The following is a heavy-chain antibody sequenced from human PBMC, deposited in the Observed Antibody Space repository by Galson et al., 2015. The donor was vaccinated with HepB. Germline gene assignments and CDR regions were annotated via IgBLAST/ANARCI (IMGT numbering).Heavy chain of an antibody. V-gene: IGHV1-18*01. CDR1: GYTFTSYG. J-gene: IGHJ6*03. D-gene: IGHD3-3*01. Sequence: SVKVSCKASGYTFTSYGISWVRQAPGQGLEWMGWISAYNGNTNYAQKLQGRVTMTTDTSTSTAYMELRSLRSDDTAVYYCARQKLGGRLRGVVIDYYYYYYMDVWGKGTTVTVSS. CDR2: ISAYNGNT. CDR3: ARQKLGGRLRGVVIDYYYYYYMDV.